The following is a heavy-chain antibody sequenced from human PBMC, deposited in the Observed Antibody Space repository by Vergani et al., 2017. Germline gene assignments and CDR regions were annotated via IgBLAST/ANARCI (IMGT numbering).Heavy chain of an antibody. CDR1: GFTFSNAW. Sequence: EVQLVESGGGLVKPGGSLRLSCAASGFTFSNAWMSWVRQAPGKGLEWVGRIKSKADGGTTDYAAPVKGRFTISRDDSKNTLYLQMNSLKTEDTAVYYCAKGKKAQYQLLGGGAFDIWGQGTMVTVSS. V-gene: IGHV3-15*01. D-gene: IGHD2-2*01. J-gene: IGHJ3*02. CDR3: AKGKKAQYQLLGGGAFDI. CDR2: IKSKADGGTT.